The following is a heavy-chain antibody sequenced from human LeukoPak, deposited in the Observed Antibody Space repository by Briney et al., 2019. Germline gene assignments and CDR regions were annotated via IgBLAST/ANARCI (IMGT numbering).Heavy chain of an antibody. D-gene: IGHD3-10*01. CDR2: ISAYNGNT. Sequence: ASVKVSCKASGYTFTSYGISWVRQAPGQGLGWMGWISAYNGNTNYAQKLQGRVTMTTDTSTSTAYMELRSLRSDDTAVYYCARYYYGSGSYYTLFDYYYYGMDVWGQGTTVTVSS. V-gene: IGHV1-18*01. CDR3: ARYYYGSGSYYTLFDYYYYGMDV. J-gene: IGHJ6*02. CDR1: GYTFTSYG.